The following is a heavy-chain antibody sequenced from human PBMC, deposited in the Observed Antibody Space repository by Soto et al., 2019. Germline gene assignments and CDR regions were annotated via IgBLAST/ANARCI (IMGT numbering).Heavy chain of an antibody. D-gene: IGHD2-8*02. CDR1: GYTFTSYD. V-gene: IGHV1-8*01. CDR3: AREQGYWAMDV. Sequence: QVQLVQSGAEVKKPGASVKVSCKASGYTFTSYDINWVRQATGQGLEWMGWMTPNSGNTGYAQKCQGRVTMTRNTSLSTSYVELSSLRSEDTAVYSCAREQGYWAMDVWGQGTTVTFAS. CDR2: MTPNSGNT. J-gene: IGHJ6*02.